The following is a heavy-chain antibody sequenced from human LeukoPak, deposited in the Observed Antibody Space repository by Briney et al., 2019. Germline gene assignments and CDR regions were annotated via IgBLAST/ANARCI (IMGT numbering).Heavy chain of an antibody. D-gene: IGHD3-10*01. CDR1: GGSIRNSSFY. CDR3: ARHEVSMVLFDY. CDR2: IYYSGST. V-gene: IGHV4-39*01. J-gene: IGHJ4*02. Sequence: SETLSLTCAVSGGSIRNSSFYWGWIRQPPGKGLEWIGSIYYSGSTYYNPSLKSRVTISVDTSKNQFSLKLSSVTAADTAVYYCARHEVSMVLFDYWGQGTLVTVSS.